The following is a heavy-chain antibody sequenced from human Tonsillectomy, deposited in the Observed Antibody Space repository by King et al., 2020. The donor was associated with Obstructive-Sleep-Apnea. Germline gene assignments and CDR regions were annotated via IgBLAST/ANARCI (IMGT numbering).Heavy chain of an antibody. D-gene: IGHD6-19*01. CDR2: ISYDGSNK. CDR1: GFTFSSYA. Sequence: VQLVESGGGVVQPGRSLRLSCAASGFTFSSYAMHWVRQAPGKGLEWVAVISYDGSNKYYADSVKGRFTISRDNSKNTRYLQMNSLRAEDTAVYYCARDIAVAGWEGAFDIWGQGTMVTVSS. V-gene: IGHV3-30-3*01. J-gene: IGHJ3*02. CDR3: ARDIAVAGWEGAFDI.